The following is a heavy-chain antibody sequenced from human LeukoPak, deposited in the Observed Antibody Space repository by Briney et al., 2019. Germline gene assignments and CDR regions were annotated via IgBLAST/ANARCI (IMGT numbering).Heavy chain of an antibody. J-gene: IGHJ4*02. D-gene: IGHD3-22*01. V-gene: IGHV1-2*02. CDR1: GYTFTGYY. Sequence: ASVKVSCKASGYTFTGYYMHWVRQAPGQGLEWMGWINPNSGGTNYAQKFQGRVTMTRDTPISTAYMELSRLRSDGTAVYYCARVLITMIVVDYFDYWGQGTLVTVSS. CDR3: ARVLITMIVVDYFDY. CDR2: INPNSGGT.